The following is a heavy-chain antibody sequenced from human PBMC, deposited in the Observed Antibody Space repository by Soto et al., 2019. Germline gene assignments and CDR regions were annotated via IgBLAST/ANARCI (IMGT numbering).Heavy chain of an antibody. J-gene: IGHJ4*02. D-gene: IGHD6-13*01. CDR2: VYNSGST. V-gene: IGHV4-59*01. CDR1: GGSISSNY. CDR3: ARYRREAVAGYTLDN. Sequence: SETLSLTCTGSGGSISSNYWTWIRQPPGKGLEWIGYVYNSGSTNYNPSLKSRVTISEDTSKSQFSLKVNSMTAADTAVYYCARYRREAVAGYTLDNWGQGILVTVSS.